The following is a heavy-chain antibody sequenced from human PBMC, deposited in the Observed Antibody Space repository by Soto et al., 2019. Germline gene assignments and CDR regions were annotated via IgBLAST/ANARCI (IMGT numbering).Heavy chain of an antibody. V-gene: IGHV1-69*13. CDR2: IIPIFGTA. CDR3: ARDFYYSSGYYYANAFDI. D-gene: IGHD3-22*01. Sequence: SVKVSCKASGGTFSSYAISWVRQAPGQGLEWMGGIIPIFGTANYAQKFQGRVTITADESTSTAYMELSSLRSEDTAVFFFARDFYYSSGYYYANAFDIWGQGTMVTVSS. J-gene: IGHJ3*02. CDR1: GGTFSSYA.